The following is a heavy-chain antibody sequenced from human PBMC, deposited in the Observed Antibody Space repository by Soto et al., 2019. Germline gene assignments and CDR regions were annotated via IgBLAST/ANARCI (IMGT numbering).Heavy chain of an antibody. Sequence: PGWSLRLSCASSVFTFISYAMSWVRQAPGKGLEWVSAISGSGGSTYYADSVKGRFTISRDNSKNTLYLQMNSLRAEDTAVYYCAKDLVAVAGTDDYWGQGTLVTVSS. CDR2: ISGSGGST. V-gene: IGHV3-23*01. CDR3: AKDLVAVAGTDDY. CDR1: VFTFISYA. J-gene: IGHJ4*02. D-gene: IGHD6-19*01.